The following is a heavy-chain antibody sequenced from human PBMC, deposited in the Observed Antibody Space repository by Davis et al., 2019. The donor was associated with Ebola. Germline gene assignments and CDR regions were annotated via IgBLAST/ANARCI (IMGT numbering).Heavy chain of an antibody. J-gene: IGHJ4*02. D-gene: IGHD3-3*01. CDR2: ISGSGGST. Sequence: GGSLRLSCVASGFTFSSYAMSWVRQAPGKGLEWVSAISGSGGSTYYADSVKGRFTTSRDNSKNTLYLQMNSLGVDEAAVYYGALVQCSEWLCIDSWGQGNVVTVSS. CDR1: GFTFSSYA. V-gene: IGHV3-23*01. CDR3: ALVQCSEWLCIDS.